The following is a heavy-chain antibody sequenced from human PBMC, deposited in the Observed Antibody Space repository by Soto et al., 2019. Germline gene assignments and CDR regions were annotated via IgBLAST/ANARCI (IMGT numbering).Heavy chain of an antibody. CDR1: GGTLTNYV. D-gene: IGHD6-6*01. Sequence: QVQLVQSGAEVRKPGSSVKVSCKISGGTLTNYVISWLRQAPGQGLEWMGGLIPIFGPANLAQKFQGRVTITADESTSTVNMELSSLTSEDTAVYYCARGRSSPNFDPWGQGTLVTVSS. CDR3: ARGRSSPNFDP. J-gene: IGHJ5*02. V-gene: IGHV1-69*01. CDR2: LIPIFGPA.